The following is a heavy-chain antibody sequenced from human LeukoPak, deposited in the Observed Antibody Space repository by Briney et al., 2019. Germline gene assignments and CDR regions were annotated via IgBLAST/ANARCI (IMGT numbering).Heavy chain of an antibody. V-gene: IGHV1-2*02. Sequence: GASVKVSCKASGYTFTAYYLHWVRQAPGQGLEWMGWINPNSGGTNFVQKFQGRVTMTRDTSINTAYMELRRLRSDDTAVYYCASGYSSGWAGDYWGRGTLVTVSS. D-gene: IGHD6-19*01. CDR3: ASGYSSGWAGDY. CDR1: GYTFTAYY. CDR2: INPNSGGT. J-gene: IGHJ4*02.